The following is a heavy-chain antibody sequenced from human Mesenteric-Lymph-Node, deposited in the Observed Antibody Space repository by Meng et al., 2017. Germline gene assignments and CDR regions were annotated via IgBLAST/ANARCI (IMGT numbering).Heavy chain of an antibody. J-gene: IGHJ3*02. V-gene: IGHV4-59*08. CDR2: IYYSGST. Sequence: SETLSLTCTVSGGSISSYYWSWIRQPPGKGLEWIGYIYYSGSTNYNPSLKSRVTISVDTSKNQFSLKLSSVTAADTAVYYCARGKIDWFGELSNPDAFDIWGQGTMVTVSS. CDR3: ARGKIDWFGELSNPDAFDI. D-gene: IGHD3-10*01. CDR1: GGSISSYY.